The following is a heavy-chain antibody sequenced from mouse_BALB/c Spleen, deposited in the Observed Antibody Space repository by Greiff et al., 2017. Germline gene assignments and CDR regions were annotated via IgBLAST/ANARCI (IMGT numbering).Heavy chain of an antibody. CDR3: ARTDDGYYAWFAY. CDR2: IWSGGST. Sequence: VQLQQSGPGLVQPSQSLSITCTVSGFSLTSYGVHWVRQSPGKGLEWLGVIWSGGSTDYNAAFISRLSISKDNSKSQVFFKMNSLQANDTAIYYCARTDDGYYAWFAYWGQGTLVTVSA. J-gene: IGHJ3*01. D-gene: IGHD2-3*01. CDR1: GFSLTSYG. V-gene: IGHV2-2*02.